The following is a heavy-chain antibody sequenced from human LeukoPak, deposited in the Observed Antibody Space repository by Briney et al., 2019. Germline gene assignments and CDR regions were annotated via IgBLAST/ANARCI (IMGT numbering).Heavy chain of an antibody. CDR1: GFTFSNAW. CDR3: TTEAGRGYYFDY. V-gene: IGHV3-15*01. Sequence: GGSLRLSCAASGFTFSNAWMSWVRQAPGKGLEWVGRIKSKTDGGTSDYAAPVKGRFTISRDDSKNTLYLQMNSLKTEDTAVYYYTTEAGRGYYFDYWGQGTLVTVSS. J-gene: IGHJ4*02. CDR2: IKSKTDGGTS. D-gene: IGHD6-19*01.